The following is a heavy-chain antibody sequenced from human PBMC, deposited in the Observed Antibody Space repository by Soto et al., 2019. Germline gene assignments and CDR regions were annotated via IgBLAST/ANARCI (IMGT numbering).Heavy chain of an antibody. CDR2: IYFRGNT. V-gene: IGHV4-31*03. Sequence: SETLSLTCSVSGDSISRIDYYWTWIRQHPEKGLEWIGNIYFRGNTYYSPSLESRLTISVDTSKNQFSLKLTSVTAADTAVYYCAREGGSYDSGGYLIRGAFDIWGQGTTVTVSS. CDR1: GDSISRIDYY. J-gene: IGHJ3*02. CDR3: AREGGSYDSGGYLIRGAFDI. D-gene: IGHD3-22*01.